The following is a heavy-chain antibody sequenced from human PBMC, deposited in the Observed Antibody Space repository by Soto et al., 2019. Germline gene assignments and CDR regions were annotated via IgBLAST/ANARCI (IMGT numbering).Heavy chain of an antibody. D-gene: IGHD6-6*01. Sequence: ASVKVSCKASGYTFTSYYMHWVRQAPGQGLEWMGIINPSGGSTSYAQKFQGRVTMTRDTSTSTVYMELSSLRSEDTAVYYCARANLDPDSKGSSLYNWFDPWGQGTMVTVSS. CDR3: ARANLDPDSKGSSLYNWFDP. CDR1: GYTFTSYY. V-gene: IGHV1-46*01. CDR2: INPSGGST. J-gene: IGHJ5*02.